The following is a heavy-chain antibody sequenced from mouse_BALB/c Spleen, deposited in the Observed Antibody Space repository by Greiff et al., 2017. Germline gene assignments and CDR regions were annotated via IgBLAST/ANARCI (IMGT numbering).Heavy chain of an antibody. J-gene: IGHJ3*01. V-gene: IGHV5-6-4*01. D-gene: IGHD1-1*01. CDR2: ISSGGSYT. Sequence: EVKLQESGGGLVKPGGSLKLSCAASGFTFSSYTMSWVRQTPEKRLEWVATISSGGSYTYYPDSVKGRFTISRDNAKNTLYLQMSSLKSEDTAMYYCTREGNYYGSSSWCAYWGQGTLVTVSA. CDR3: TREGNYYGSSSWCAY. CDR1: GFTFSSYT.